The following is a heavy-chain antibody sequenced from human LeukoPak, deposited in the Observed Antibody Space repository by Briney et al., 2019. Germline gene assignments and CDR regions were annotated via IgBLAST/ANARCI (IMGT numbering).Heavy chain of an antibody. Sequence: GGSLRLSCAASGFTFSSYSMNWVRQAPGMGLEWVSSISSSSYIYYADSVKGRFTISRDNAKNSLYLQMNSLRAEDTAVYYCARAPARTRYNWFDPWGQGTLVTVSS. CDR1: GFTFSSYS. CDR2: ISSSSYI. V-gene: IGHV3-21*04. J-gene: IGHJ5*02. D-gene: IGHD6-6*01. CDR3: ARAPARTRYNWFDP.